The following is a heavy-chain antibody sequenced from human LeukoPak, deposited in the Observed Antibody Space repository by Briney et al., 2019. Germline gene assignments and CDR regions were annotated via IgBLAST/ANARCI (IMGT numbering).Heavy chain of an antibody. CDR2: MNPNSGRT. CDR3: AKGGIAAAGGDY. D-gene: IGHD6-13*01. CDR1: GYTLTSYD. V-gene: IGHV1-8*01. Sequence: ASVKVSCKASGYTLTSYDINWVRQATGQGLEWMGWMNPNSGRTGYAQNFQGRITITRNTSISTAYMELSSLRSEDTAVYYCAKGGIAAAGGDYWGQGTLVTVSS. J-gene: IGHJ4*02.